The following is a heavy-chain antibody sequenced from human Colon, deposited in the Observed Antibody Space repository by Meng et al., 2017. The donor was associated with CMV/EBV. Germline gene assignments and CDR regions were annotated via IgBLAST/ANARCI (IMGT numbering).Heavy chain of an antibody. D-gene: IGHD5-24*01. CDR2: FYYGGSS. J-gene: IGHJ4*02. CDR3: ASLDGYKGPSDY. Sequence: GSLGPSCTFSGGSINRDSSFWAWIRQPPGKGLEWIGSFYYGGSSYYNPSLKSRVTISADKSKNQLSLKMRSVTAADTAVYYCASLDGYKGPSDYWSQGTLVTVSS. V-gene: IGHV4-39*07. CDR1: GGSINRDSSF.